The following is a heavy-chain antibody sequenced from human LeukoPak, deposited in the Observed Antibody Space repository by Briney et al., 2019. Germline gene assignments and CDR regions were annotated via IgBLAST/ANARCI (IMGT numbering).Heavy chain of an antibody. D-gene: IGHD3-3*01. Sequence: GGSLRLSCAASGFTFSSYAMHWVRQAPGKGLEHVSAISSNGGSTYYANSVKGRFTISRDNAKNSLYLQMNSLRAEDTAVYYCASTLYYDFWSGFDYWGQGTLVTVSS. J-gene: IGHJ4*02. V-gene: IGHV3-64*01. CDR3: ASTLYYDFWSGFDY. CDR1: GFTFSSYA. CDR2: ISSNGGST.